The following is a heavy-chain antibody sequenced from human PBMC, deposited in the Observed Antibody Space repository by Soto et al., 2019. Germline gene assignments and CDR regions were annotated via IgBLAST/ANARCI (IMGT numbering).Heavy chain of an antibody. Sequence: SETLSLTCTVSGGSITGYYWSWIRQPPGKGLEWIGYIFYSGSTNYNPSLKSRVTISVDTSKNQFSLKLSSVTAADTAVYYCARKHIVVVPPPNNGLGPWGQGTLATVSS. CDR1: GGSITGYY. J-gene: IGHJ5*02. CDR2: IFYSGST. V-gene: IGHV4-59*08. D-gene: IGHD2-2*01. CDR3: ARKHIVVVPPPNNGLGP.